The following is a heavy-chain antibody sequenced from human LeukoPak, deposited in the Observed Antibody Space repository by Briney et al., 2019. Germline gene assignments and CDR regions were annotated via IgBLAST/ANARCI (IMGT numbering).Heavy chain of an antibody. D-gene: IGHD4-17*01. CDR1: SYTFTSYG. Sequence: ASVKVSCKASSYTFTSYGISWVRQAPGQGLEWMGWISAYNGNTNYAQKLQGRVTMTTDTSTSTAYMELRSLRSDDTAVYYCARDSDGDPDFDYWGQGTLVTVSS. J-gene: IGHJ4*02. V-gene: IGHV1-18*01. CDR2: ISAYNGNT. CDR3: ARDSDGDPDFDY.